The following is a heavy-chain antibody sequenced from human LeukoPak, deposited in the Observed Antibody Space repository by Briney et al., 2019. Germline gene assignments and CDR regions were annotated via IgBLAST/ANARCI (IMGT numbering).Heavy chain of an antibody. CDR2: ILYVGSKK. V-gene: IGHV3-30*03. Sequence: PGGCLRLSCAAAGFSFSSYGMRWVRQAPGGGLGWVGVILYVGSKKYYADSVKGRFTIYRHNYKNTLYLQIHSLRAEDTAVYYCATLGGEYWGQGTLVTVSS. D-gene: IGHD3-16*01. J-gene: IGHJ4*02. CDR3: ATLGGEY. CDR1: GFSFSSYG.